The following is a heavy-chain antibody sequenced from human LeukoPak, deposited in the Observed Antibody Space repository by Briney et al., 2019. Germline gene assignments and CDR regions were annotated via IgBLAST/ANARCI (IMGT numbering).Heavy chain of an antibody. Sequence: NPGGSLRLSCAASGFTFSSYTMNWVRQAPGKGLEWVSSISSSSSYISYADSMKGRFTISRDNAKNSLYLQMNSLRAEDTAVYYCARDSYSSSSELDLWGRGTLVTVSS. CDR2: ISSSSSYI. D-gene: IGHD6-6*01. J-gene: IGHJ2*01. V-gene: IGHV3-21*01. CDR1: GFTFSSYT. CDR3: ARDSYSSSSELDL.